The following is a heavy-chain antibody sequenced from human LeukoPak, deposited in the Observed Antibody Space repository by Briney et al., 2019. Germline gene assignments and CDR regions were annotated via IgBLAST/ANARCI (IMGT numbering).Heavy chain of an antibody. CDR1: GFTYIKYW. J-gene: IGHJ4*02. CDR2: INTDGTVT. V-gene: IGHV3-74*01. D-gene: IGHD6-19*01. Sequence: GGSPRLSCAASGFTYIKYWMLWVRQAPGKGLESVSRINTDGTVTTYADSVKGRFTVSIDNADNTMFLQMNSVRDEDTAVYYCATKQWLAPPPDSWGQGTPVTVSS. CDR3: ATKQWLAPPPDS.